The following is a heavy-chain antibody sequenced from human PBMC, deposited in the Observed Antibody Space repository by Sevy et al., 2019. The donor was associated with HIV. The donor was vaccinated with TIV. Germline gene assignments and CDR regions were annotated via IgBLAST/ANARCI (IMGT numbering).Heavy chain of an antibody. Sequence: ASVKVSCKASAYNFIGYYIHWVRQAPGQGLEWIGRINPTSGGTKYAHKFKGRVTVTIDMSVRTAYMELTRLTSDDTAIYYCAGQTSGWYDWFDPWGPGTLVTVSS. CDR1: AYNFIGYY. V-gene: IGHV1-2*06. J-gene: IGHJ5*02. CDR3: AGQTSGWYDWFDP. CDR2: INPTSGGT. D-gene: IGHD6-19*01.